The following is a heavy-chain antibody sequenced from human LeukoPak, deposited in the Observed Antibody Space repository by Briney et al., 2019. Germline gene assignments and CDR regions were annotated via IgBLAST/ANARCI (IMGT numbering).Heavy chain of an antibody. V-gene: IGHV3-7*01. D-gene: IGHD5-12*01. CDR2: INQDGSKE. J-gene: IGHJ4*02. CDR1: GFIFSNYR. Sequence: GGSLRLSCTASGFIFSNYRMTWVRQAPGKGLEWVAQINQDGSKEYYIDSVKARFSISRDNARNSLSLQMNSLRAEDTAVYYCVRDGGVSGYDLLDYWGQGTLVTVSS. CDR3: VRDGGVSGYDLLDY.